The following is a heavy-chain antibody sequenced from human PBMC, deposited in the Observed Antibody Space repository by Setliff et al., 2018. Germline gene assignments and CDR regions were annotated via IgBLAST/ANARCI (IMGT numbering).Heavy chain of an antibody. Sequence: GGSLRLSCAASGFTFDDYAMSWVRQAPGKGLEWVSGIYWNGGSRGYADSVKGRFTISRDNAKNSLYLQMNSLRVEDTAVYYCARSSVVGGYSTTYYFDYMDVWGKGTTVTVSS. V-gene: IGHV3-20*04. D-gene: IGHD3-3*01. CDR3: ARSSVVGGYSTTYYFDYMDV. J-gene: IGHJ6*03. CDR1: GFTFDDYA. CDR2: IYWNGGSR.